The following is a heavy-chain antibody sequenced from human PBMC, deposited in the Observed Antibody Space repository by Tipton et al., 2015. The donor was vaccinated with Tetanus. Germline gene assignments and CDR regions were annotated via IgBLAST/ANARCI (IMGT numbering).Heavy chain of an antibody. CDR1: GGSISGSPYF. J-gene: IGHJ5*02. CDR3: ARDQGGGRVVRLNWFDP. D-gene: IGHD6-6*01. V-gene: IGHV4-31*03. Sequence: TLSLTCTVSGGSISGSPYFWNWIRHQPGKGLEWIGYVYYSGSTFYNPSLESRVTISVDMSKNQFSLNLTSVTAADTAMYYCARDQGGGRVVRLNWFDPWGQGTLVTVSS. CDR2: VYYSGST.